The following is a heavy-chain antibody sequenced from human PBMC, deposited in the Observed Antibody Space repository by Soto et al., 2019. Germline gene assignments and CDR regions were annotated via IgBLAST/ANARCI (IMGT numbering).Heavy chain of an antibody. CDR2: IIPIFGTA. J-gene: IGHJ5*02. CDR3: ARVPSADNWFDP. Sequence: SVKVSCKASGGTFSSYAISWVRQDPGQGLEWMGGIIPIFGTANYAQKFQGRVTITADESTSTAYMELSSLRSEDTAVYYCARVPSADNWFDPWGQGTLVTVSS. D-gene: IGHD2-2*01. V-gene: IGHV1-69*13. CDR1: GGTFSSYA.